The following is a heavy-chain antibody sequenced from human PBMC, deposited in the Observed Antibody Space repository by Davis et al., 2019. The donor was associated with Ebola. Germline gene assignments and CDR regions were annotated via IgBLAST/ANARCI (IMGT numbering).Heavy chain of an antibody. CDR3: ARAPRRTLIQLWSQGAFDI. V-gene: IGHV4-59*08. J-gene: IGHJ3*02. CDR1: GGSIGSYH. Sequence: MPSETLSLTCTVSGGSIGSYHWSWIRQPPGKGLEWIGYIYYSGSTSYNPSLKSRVTILVDTSKDQFSLKLSAVTAADTAVYYCARAPRRTLIQLWSQGAFDIWGQGTMVTVSS. CDR2: IYYSGST. D-gene: IGHD5-18*01.